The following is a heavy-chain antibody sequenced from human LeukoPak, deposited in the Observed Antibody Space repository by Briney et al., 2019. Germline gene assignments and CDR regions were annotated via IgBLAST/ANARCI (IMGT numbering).Heavy chain of an antibody. V-gene: IGHV3-20*01. CDR2: INCNGGST. CDR3: AREVDIVVVPRAILARRGPPGFDP. J-gene: IGHJ5*02. D-gene: IGHD2-2*02. Sequence: GGSLRLSCAASGFTFDDYGMSGVRHAPAKGLEWVSGINCNGGSTGYADPVKGRFTISRDNAKNSLHLHMNSLRSEATAWYNCAREVDIVVVPRAILARRGPPGFDPWGQGTLVTLSS. CDR1: GFTFDDYG.